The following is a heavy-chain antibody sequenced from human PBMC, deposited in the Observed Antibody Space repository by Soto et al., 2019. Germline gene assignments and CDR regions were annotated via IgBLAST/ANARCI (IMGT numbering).Heavy chain of an antibody. CDR1: GFSLSDSGMC. V-gene: IGHV2-5*08. D-gene: IGHD1-26*01. CDR3: ARLYGGSYFDY. Sequence: SGPTLVNPTQTLTLTCTFSGFSLSDSGMCVTWIRQPPGKALEWLTLIYWDDDKRYSPSLKSRLTINKDTSKNQVVLTMTNMEAVDTATYYCARLYGGSYFDYWGQGTLVTVSS. J-gene: IGHJ4*02. CDR2: IYWDDDK.